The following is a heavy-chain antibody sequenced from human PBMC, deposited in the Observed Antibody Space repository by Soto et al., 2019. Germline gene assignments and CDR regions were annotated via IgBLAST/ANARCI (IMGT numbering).Heavy chain of an antibody. Sequence: QVQLVQSGAEVKKPGSSVKVSCKASGGTFSSYAISWVRQAPGQGLEWMGGIIPVYGATNSAQKFRGRVTITADKSTATAYMELSSLTSEDTAVYYCARVWVGGSWYFDLWGRGTLVTVSS. CDR3: ARVWVGGSWYFDL. CDR2: IIPVYGAT. V-gene: IGHV1-69*06. CDR1: GGTFSSYA. D-gene: IGHD3-16*01. J-gene: IGHJ2*01.